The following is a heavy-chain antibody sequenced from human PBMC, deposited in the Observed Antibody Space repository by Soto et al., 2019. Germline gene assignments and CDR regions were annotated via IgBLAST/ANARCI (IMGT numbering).Heavy chain of an antibody. CDR3: AHRVSYSDSWDVGWFDS. CDR2: IYWDNER. D-gene: IGHD3-10*01. V-gene: IGHV2-5*02. Sequence: QITLKESGPTLVEPTQTLTLTCSFSGFSLSKSGVGVGWFRQAPGKALECLGIIYWDNERRYNPSVKDRLTITKDTSKNQIFVTMTYMEPVDTGTYYCAHRVSYSDSWDVGWFDSWGQGTPVTVS. J-gene: IGHJ5*01. CDR1: GFSLSKSGVG.